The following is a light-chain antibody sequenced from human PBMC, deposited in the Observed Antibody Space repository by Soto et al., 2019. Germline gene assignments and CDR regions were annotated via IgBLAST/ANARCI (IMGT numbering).Light chain of an antibody. CDR3: SSYTSSSTSRV. CDR1: SSDVGGYNY. J-gene: IGLJ2*01. Sequence: SLLTQPASVSGSPGQSITISCPGTSSDVGGYNYVSWYQQHPGTAPKLMIYDVSNRPSGVSNRFSGSKSGNTASLTISGLQAEDEADYYCSSYTSSSTSRVFGGGTKVTVL. V-gene: IGLV2-14*01. CDR2: DVS.